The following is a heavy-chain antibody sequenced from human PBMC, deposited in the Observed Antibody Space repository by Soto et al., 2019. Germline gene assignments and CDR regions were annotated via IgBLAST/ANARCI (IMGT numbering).Heavy chain of an antibody. V-gene: IGHV3-48*01. CDR3: ARVGPITIFGVVIPDEDYYYYYYMDV. J-gene: IGHJ6*03. CDR1: GFTFSSYS. CDR2: ISSSSSTI. Sequence: GGSLRLSCAASGFTFSSYSMNWVRQAPGKGLEWVSYISSSSSTIYYADSVKGRFTISRDNAKNSLYLQMNSLRAEDTAVYYCARVGPITIFGVVIPDEDYYYYYYMDVWGKGTTVTVSS. D-gene: IGHD3-3*01.